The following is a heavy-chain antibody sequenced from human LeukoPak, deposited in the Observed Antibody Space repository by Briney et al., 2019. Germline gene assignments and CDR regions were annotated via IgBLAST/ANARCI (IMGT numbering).Heavy chain of an antibody. D-gene: IGHD6-19*01. CDR1: GFTFTSCS. CDR3: ARDAGNSSGWNDFDY. V-gene: IGHV3-21*01. Sequence: GGSLRLSCAASGFTFTSCSMNWVRQAPGKGLEWVSSISSSSPYIYYADSVKGRFTISRDNAKNSLSLQMHSLRAEDTAVYYCARDAGNSSGWNDFDYWGQGTLVTVSS. J-gene: IGHJ4*02. CDR2: ISSSSPYI.